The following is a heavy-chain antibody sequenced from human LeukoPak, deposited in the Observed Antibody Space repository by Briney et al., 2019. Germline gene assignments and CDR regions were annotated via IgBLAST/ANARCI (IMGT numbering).Heavy chain of an antibody. D-gene: IGHD6-13*01. CDR1: GFTFSSYW. CDR2: IKQDGSEK. V-gene: IGHV3-7*01. CDR3: ARGWLKLAAAGDNWFDP. Sequence: GGSLRLSCAASGFTFSSYWMSWVRQAPGKGLEWVANIKQDGSEKYYVDSVKGRFTISRDNAKNSLYLQMNSLRAEDTAVYYCARGWLKLAAAGDNWFDPWGQGTLVTVSS. J-gene: IGHJ5*02.